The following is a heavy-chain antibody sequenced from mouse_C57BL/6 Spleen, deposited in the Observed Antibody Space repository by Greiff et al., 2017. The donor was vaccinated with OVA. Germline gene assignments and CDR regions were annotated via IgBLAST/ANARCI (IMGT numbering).Heavy chain of an antibody. CDR2: IDPSDSYT. V-gene: IGHV1-69*01. J-gene: IGHJ1*03. D-gene: IGHD2-5*01. CDR1: GYTFTSYW. Sequence: QVQLQQPGAELVMPGASVKLSCKASGYTFTSYWMHWVKQRPGQGLEWIGEIDPSDSYTNYNQKFKGKSTLTVDKSSSTAYMQLSSLPSEDSAVYYCARRPYYSNYHWYFDVWGTGTTVTVSS. CDR3: ARRPYYSNYHWYFDV.